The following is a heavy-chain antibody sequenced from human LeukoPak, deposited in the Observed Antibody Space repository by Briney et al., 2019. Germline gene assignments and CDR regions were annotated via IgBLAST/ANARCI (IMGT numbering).Heavy chain of an antibody. V-gene: IGHV1-24*01. CDR2: FDPEDGET. CDR3: ATGGSYQLPRFGFDY. D-gene: IGHD2-2*01. J-gene: IGHJ4*02. Sequence: GASVKVSCKVSGYTLTQLSMHWVRQAPGKGLEWMGGFDPEDGETIYAQKFQGRVTMTEDTSTDTAYMELSSLRSEDTAVYYCATGGSYQLPRFGFDYWGQGTLVTVSS. CDR1: GYTLTQLS.